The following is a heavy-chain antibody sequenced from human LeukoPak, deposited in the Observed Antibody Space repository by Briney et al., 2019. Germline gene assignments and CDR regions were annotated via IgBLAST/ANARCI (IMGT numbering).Heavy chain of an antibody. V-gene: IGHV3-48*04. CDR2: ISSSSSTI. CDR1: GFTFSSYS. Sequence: PGGSLRLSCAASGFTFSSYSMNWVRQAPGKGLEWVSYISSSSSTIYYADSVKGRFTISRDNAKSSLYLQMNSLRAEDTAVYYCARARLRGGIGWFDPWGQGTLVTVSS. CDR3: ARARLRGGIGWFDP. D-gene: IGHD1-26*01. J-gene: IGHJ5*02.